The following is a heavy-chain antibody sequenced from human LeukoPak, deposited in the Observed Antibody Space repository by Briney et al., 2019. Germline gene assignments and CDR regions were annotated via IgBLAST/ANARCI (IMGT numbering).Heavy chain of an antibody. Sequence: GASVKVSCKASGYTFTGYYMHWVRQAPGQGLEWLGRINPNSGGSNYAQKFQGRVTMTRDTSISTVYMELNRLRSDDPAIYYCARGQNDYGDYNYWGQGTLVTVSS. J-gene: IGHJ4*02. CDR2: INPNSGGS. V-gene: IGHV1-2*06. CDR1: GYTFTGYY. CDR3: ARGQNDYGDYNY. D-gene: IGHD4-17*01.